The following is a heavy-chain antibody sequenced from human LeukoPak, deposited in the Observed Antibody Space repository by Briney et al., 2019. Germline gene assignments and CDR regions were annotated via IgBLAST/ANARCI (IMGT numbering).Heavy chain of an antibody. CDR1: GSSFSNYV. CDR3: ARDRRPSYYDSSGYSNFDY. J-gene: IGHJ4*02. V-gene: IGHV1-69*13. D-gene: IGHD3-22*01. CDR2: IIPIFGTT. Sequence: SVKVSCKASGSSFSNYVINWVRQAPGRGLEWMGGIIPIFGTTNYAQKFQGRVTITADESTSTAYMELNSLRSEDTAVYYCARDRRPSYYDSSGYSNFDYWGQGTLVTVSS.